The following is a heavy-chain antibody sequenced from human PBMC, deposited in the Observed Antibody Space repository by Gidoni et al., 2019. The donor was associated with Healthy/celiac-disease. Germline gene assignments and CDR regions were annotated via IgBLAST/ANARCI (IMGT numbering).Heavy chain of an antibody. J-gene: IGHJ4*02. CDR2: IYHSGST. V-gene: IGHV4-38-2*01. CDR1: GYSISSGYY. D-gene: IGHD3-22*01. Sequence: QVQLQESGPGLVKPSETLSLTCAVSGYSISSGYYWGWIRQPPGKGLEWIGSIYHSGSTYYNPSLKSRVTISVDTSKNQFSLKLSSVTAADTAVYYCARHLYDSSGYYYTVNDFDYWGQGTLVTVSS. CDR3: ARHLYDSSGYYYTVNDFDY.